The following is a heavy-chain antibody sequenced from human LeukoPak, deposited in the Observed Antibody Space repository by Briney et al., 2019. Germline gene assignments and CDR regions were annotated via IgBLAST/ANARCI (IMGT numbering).Heavy chain of an antibody. D-gene: IGHD2-2*03. CDR3: ARVSYGYCSSTSCYPPNRKNYYYYGMDV. CDR1: GGSISSGGYY. J-gene: IGHJ6*02. Sequence: PSETLSLTCTVSGGSISSGGYYWSWIRQPPGKGLEWIGEINHSGSTNYNPSLKSRVTISVDTSKNQFSLKLSSVTAADTAVYYCARVSYGYCSSTSCYPPNRKNYYYYGMDVWGQGTTVTVSS. V-gene: IGHV4-39*07. CDR2: INHSGST.